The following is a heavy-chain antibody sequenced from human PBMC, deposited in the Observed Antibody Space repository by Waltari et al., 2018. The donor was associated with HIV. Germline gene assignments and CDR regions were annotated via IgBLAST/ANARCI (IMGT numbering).Heavy chain of an antibody. CDR3: ARYSSAWTGFDY. Sequence: QVQLQESGPGLVKPSETLSLICTVSGGSISNDYWGWIRQPPGKGLEWIGYIYYTGSTDYNPSLKSRVTISVDTSKNQFSLKLTSVTAADTAQYYCARYSSAWTGFDYWGQGTLVTVSS. CDR1: GGSISNDY. V-gene: IGHV4-59*01. CDR2: IYYTGST. J-gene: IGHJ4*02. D-gene: IGHD6-19*01.